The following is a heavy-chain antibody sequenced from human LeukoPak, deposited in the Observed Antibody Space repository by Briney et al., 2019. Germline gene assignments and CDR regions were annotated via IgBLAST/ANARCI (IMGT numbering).Heavy chain of an antibody. CDR2: IIPIFGTA. J-gene: IGHJ3*02. D-gene: IGHD3-22*01. Sequence: SVKVSCKASGGTFSSYAISWVRQAPGQGLEWMGGIIPIFGTAKYAQKFQGRVTITADESTSTAYMGLSSLRSEDTAVYYCATTYYYDRWGRAFDIWGQGTMVTVSS. CDR1: GGTFSSYA. V-gene: IGHV1-69*01. CDR3: ATTYYYDRWGRAFDI.